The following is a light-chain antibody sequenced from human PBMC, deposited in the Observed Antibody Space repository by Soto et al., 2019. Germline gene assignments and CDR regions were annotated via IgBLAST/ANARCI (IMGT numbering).Light chain of an antibody. Sequence: QSALTQPASVSGSPGQSITLSCTGTSSDIGGYNFVSWYQQHPGKAPKLMIYDVISRPSGVSNRFSGSKSGNTASLTISGLQAEDEANYYCSSYTSSSTLVFGGGTKLTVL. CDR3: SSYTSSSTLV. V-gene: IGLV2-14*01. CDR1: SSDIGGYNF. J-gene: IGLJ2*01. CDR2: DVI.